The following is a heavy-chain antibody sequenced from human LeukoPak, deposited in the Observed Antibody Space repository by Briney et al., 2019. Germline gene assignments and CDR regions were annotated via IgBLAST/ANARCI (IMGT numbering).Heavy chain of an antibody. D-gene: IGHD6-6*01. J-gene: IGHJ6*03. CDR1: GYRFTTYW. CDR3: ATSIAARPRKNHYYYYMDV. CDR2: IYPGDSDT. Sequence: GESLKISCEGSGYRFTTYWIGWVRQMPGKGLEWMGIIYPGDSDTRYSPSFQGQVTISADKSISTAYLQWSSLKASDTAMYYCATSIAARPRKNHYYYYMDVWGKGTTVTVSS. V-gene: IGHV5-51*01.